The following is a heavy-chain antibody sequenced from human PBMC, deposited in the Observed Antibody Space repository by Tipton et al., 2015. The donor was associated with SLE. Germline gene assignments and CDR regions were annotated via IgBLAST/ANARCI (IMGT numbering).Heavy chain of an antibody. CDR2: IYYSGST. CDR3: ARYGFPSNYFDY. V-gene: IGHV4-59*01. J-gene: IGHJ4*02. Sequence: TLSLTCAVYGGSFSGYYWSWIRQPPGKGLEWIGYIYYSGSTNYNPSLKSRVTISVDTSKNQFSLRLSSVTAADTAVYYCARYGFPSNYFDYWGQGTLVTVSS. CDR1: GGSFSGYY. D-gene: IGHD5-24*01.